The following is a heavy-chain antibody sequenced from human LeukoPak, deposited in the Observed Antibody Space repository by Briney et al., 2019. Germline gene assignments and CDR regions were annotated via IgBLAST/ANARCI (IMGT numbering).Heavy chain of an antibody. D-gene: IGHD6-19*01. CDR2: IWNDGSNK. V-gene: IGHV3-33*01. CDR3: ARDSSGWYVDY. J-gene: IGHJ4*02. Sequence: PGGALRHSCAASRFTSINYGMHRVRKAPGKGLEWVAVIWNDGSNKYYADSVKGRFTISRDNSKNTLYLQMNSLRAEDTAVYYCARDSSGWYVDYWGQGTLVTVSS. CDR1: RFTSINYG.